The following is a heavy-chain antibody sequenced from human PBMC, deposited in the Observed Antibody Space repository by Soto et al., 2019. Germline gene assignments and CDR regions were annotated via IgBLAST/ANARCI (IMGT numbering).Heavy chain of an antibody. CDR2: IVPIFGTA. CDR3: ARARRGYSSSSTINWFDP. Sequence: SVKVSCKASGGTFSSYAISWVRQAPGQGLEWMGGIVPIFGTANYAQKFQGRVTITADESTSTAYMELSSLRSEDTAVYYCARARRGYSSSSTINWFDPWGQGTLVTVSS. V-gene: IGHV1-69*13. CDR1: GGTFSSYA. D-gene: IGHD6-6*01. J-gene: IGHJ5*02.